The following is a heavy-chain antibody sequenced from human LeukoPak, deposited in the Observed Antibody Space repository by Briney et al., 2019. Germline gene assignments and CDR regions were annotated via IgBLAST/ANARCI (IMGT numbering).Heavy chain of an antibody. CDR1: GFTFSSYA. CDR3: ARVYPNPYSSSWYYFDY. Sequence: GGSLRLSCAASGFTFSSYAMHWVRQAPGKGLEWVAVISYDGSNKYYADSVKGRFTISRDNSKNTLYLQMNSLRAEDTAVYYCARVYPNPYSSSWYYFDYWGQGTLVTVSS. V-gene: IGHV3-30*04. J-gene: IGHJ4*02. D-gene: IGHD6-13*01. CDR2: ISYDGSNK.